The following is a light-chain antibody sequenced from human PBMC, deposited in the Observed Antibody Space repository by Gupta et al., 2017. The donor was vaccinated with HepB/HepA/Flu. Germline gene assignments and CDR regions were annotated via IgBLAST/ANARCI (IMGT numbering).Light chain of an antibody. CDR1: QSVSSY. CDR2: DAS. CDR3: QQRGNWPFT. Sequence: EIALTQSPATLSLSPGERATLSCRASQSVSSYLAWYRQKPGQAPRLLIYDASNRATGIPARFSGSGSGTDFTLTISSLEPEDFAVYYCQQRGNWPFTFGGGTKVEI. V-gene: IGKV3-11*01. J-gene: IGKJ4*01.